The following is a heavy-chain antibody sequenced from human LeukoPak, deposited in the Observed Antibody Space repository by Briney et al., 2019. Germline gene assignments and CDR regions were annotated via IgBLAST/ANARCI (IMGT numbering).Heavy chain of an antibody. V-gene: IGHV3-74*01. J-gene: IGHJ4*02. CDR2: ISPDGSTT. CDR3: ARDMWGTFDY. Sequence: GGSLRLSCAASGSTFSVFWMHWVRQAPGTGPVWISRISPDGSTTNYADSVRGRFTISRDNAKNTLYLQINSLRAEDTAVYYCARDMWGTFDYWGQGTPVTVSS. D-gene: IGHD7-27*01. CDR1: GSTFSVFW.